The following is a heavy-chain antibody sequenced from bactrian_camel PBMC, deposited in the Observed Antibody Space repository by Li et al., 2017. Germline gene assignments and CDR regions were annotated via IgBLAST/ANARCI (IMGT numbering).Heavy chain of an antibody. V-gene: IGHV3S40*01. CDR3: ALDPYTLWVYGS. J-gene: IGHJ4*01. CDR1: NLPYRSYY. CDR2: VASNGGST. Sequence: VQLVESGGGLVQPGGSLVVSCAASNLPYRSYYITWVRQAPGKGLEWVSGVASNGGSTEYADSIVGRFTISRDNAKNTVYLQINGLKSEDTALYYCALDPYTLWVYGSWGQGTQVTVS. D-gene: IGHD3*01.